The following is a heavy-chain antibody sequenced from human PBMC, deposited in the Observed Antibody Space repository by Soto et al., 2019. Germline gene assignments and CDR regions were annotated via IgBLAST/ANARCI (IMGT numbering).Heavy chain of an antibody. V-gene: IGHV3-23*01. D-gene: IGHD2-21*02. CDR2: VTANGGST. CDR3: ASLGVGDWANYYYYYGMDV. Sequence: GGSLRICCAATGFTFSCYAMTWVRQSPGQGLEWVSAVTANGGSTYSADSVKGRSTISRDNSKNTLFLQMNSLRAEDTAVYYCASLGVGDWANYYYYYGMDVWGQGTTVTVPS. CDR1: GFTFSCYA. J-gene: IGHJ6*02.